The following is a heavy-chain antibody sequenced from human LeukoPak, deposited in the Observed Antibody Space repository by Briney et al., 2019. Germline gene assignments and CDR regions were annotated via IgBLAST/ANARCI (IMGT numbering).Heavy chain of an antibody. CDR1: GGSISSYY. CDR2: IYYSGST. V-gene: IGHV4-59*01. J-gene: IGHJ4*02. CDR3: ARDRSTGYYDSSGYGI. Sequence: SETLSLTCTVSGGSISSYYWSWIRQPPGKGLEWIGYIYYSGSTYYNPSLKSRVTISVDTSKNQFSLKLSSVTAADTAVYYCARDRSTGYYDSSGYGIWGQGTLVTVSS. D-gene: IGHD3-22*01.